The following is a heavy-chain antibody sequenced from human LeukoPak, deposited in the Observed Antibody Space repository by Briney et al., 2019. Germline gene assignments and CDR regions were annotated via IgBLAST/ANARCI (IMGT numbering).Heavy chain of an antibody. J-gene: IGHJ4*02. V-gene: IGHV3-33*01. CDR3: AGDRATSYFDY. CDR2: IWYGGSNK. Sequence: GGSLRLSCAASGFTFRSHGMHWVRQAPGKGLEWVAFIWYGGSNKYYTDSVKGRFTISRDNSKNTLYLQMNSLRAEDTAVYYCAGDRATSYFDYWGQGALVTISS. CDR1: GFTFRSHG. D-gene: IGHD1-26*01.